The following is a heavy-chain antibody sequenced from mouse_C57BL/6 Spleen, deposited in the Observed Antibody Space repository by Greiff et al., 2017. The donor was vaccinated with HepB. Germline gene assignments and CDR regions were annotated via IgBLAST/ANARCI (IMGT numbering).Heavy chain of an antibody. V-gene: IGHV14-4*01. CDR3: TAYYSNYGYFDV. D-gene: IGHD2-5*01. CDR2: IDPENGDP. J-gene: IGHJ1*03. CDR1: GFNIKDDY. Sequence: VQLKQSGAELVRPGASVKLSCTASGFNIKDDYMHWVKQRPEQGLEWIGWIDPENGDPEYASKFQGKATITADTSSNTAYLQLSSLTSEDTAVYYCTAYYSNYGYFDVWGTGTTVTVSS.